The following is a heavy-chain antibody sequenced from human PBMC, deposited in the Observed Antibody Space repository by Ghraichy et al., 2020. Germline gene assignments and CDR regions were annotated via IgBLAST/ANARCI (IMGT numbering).Heavy chain of an antibody. CDR1: GFTFNNYA. D-gene: IGHD3-10*01. Sequence: GESLNISCAASGFTFNNYAISWVRQAPGKGLEWVSGISGSGGSTYYADSVKGRFTISRDKSKNTLYLQMNSLRAEDTAVYYCAKDRGSGSPFYFDYWGQGILVTVSS. V-gene: IGHV3-23*01. CDR2: ISGSGGST. CDR3: AKDRGSGSPFYFDY. J-gene: IGHJ4*02.